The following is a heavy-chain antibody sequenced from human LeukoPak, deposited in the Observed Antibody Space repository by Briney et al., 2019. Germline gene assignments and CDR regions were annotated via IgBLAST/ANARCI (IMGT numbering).Heavy chain of an antibody. V-gene: IGHV3-7*01. CDR2: IKQDGSEK. CDR1: GFIIISHR. J-gene: IGHJ6*03. Sequence: GGSLRLSCAASGFIIISHRMSWVRQAPGKGLEWVANIKQDGSEKYYVDSVKGRFTISRDNAKNSLYLQMSSLRAEDTAVYYCARVRDGYKPPKLSSYYYMDVWGKGTTVTISS. D-gene: IGHD5-24*01. CDR3: ARVRDGYKPPKLSSYYYMDV.